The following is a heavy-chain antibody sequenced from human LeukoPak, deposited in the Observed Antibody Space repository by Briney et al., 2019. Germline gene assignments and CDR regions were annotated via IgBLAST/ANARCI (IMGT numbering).Heavy chain of an antibody. D-gene: IGHD6-13*01. CDR3: ARLSAAAGTFDP. J-gene: IGHJ5*02. CDR1: GGSFSGYY. CDR2: INHSGST. V-gene: IGHV4-34*01. Sequence: SETLSLTCAVYGGSFSGYYWSWIRQPPGKGLEWIGEINHSGSTNYNPSLKGRVTISVDTSKNQFSLKLSSVTAADTAVYYCARLSAAAGTFDPWGQGTLVTVSS.